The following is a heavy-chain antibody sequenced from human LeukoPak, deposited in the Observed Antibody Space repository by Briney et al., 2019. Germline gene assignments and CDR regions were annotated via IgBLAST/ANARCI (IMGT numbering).Heavy chain of an antibody. CDR2: IYYSGST. CDR1: GGSISSSSYY. D-gene: IGHD1-26*01. Sequence: PSETLSLTCTVSGGSISSSSYYWGWISQPPGKGLEWIGSIYYSGSTYYNPSLKSRVTISVDTSKNQFSLKLSSVTAADTAVYYCARDHAGRWELLHDAFDIWGQGTMVTVSS. V-gene: IGHV4-39*07. CDR3: ARDHAGRWELLHDAFDI. J-gene: IGHJ3*02.